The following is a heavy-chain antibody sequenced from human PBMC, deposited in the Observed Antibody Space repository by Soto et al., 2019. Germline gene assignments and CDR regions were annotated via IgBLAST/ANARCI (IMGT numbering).Heavy chain of an antibody. J-gene: IGHJ5*02. CDR3: AKDHDSSSWYPRFDP. CDR1: GFTFSSYG. D-gene: IGHD6-13*01. CDR2: ISYDGSNK. Sequence: GGSLRLSCAASGFTFSSYGMHWVRQAPGKGLEWVAVISYDGSNKYYADSVKGRFTISRDNSKNTLYLQMNSLRAEDTAVYYCAKDHDSSSWYPRFDPWGQGTLVTVSS. V-gene: IGHV3-30*18.